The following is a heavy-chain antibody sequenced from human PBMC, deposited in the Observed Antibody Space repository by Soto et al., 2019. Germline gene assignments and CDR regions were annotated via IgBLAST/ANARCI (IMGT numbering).Heavy chain of an antibody. CDR2: IIPIFGTA. D-gene: IGHD3-22*01. J-gene: IGHJ3*02. Sequence: QVQLVQSGAEVKKPGSSVKVSCTASGGTFSSYAISWVRQAPGQGLEWMGGIIPIFGTANYAQKFQGRVTITADESTSTAYMELSSLRSEDTAVYYCARDRDTMIRDAFDIWGQGTMVTVSS. CDR1: GGTFSSYA. CDR3: ARDRDTMIRDAFDI. V-gene: IGHV1-69*01.